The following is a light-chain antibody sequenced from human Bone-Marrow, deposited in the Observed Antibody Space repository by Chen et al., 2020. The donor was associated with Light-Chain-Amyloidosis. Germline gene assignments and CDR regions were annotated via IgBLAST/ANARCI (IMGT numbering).Light chain of an antibody. CDR2: RDT. Sequence: SYELTQPPSVSVSPGQTARITGFGKDLPTKYAYGDQQKPGQAPVLVIHRDTERPSGISERFSGSSSGTTATLTISGVQAEDEADYHCQSADSSGTYEVIFGGGTKLTVL. CDR3: QSADSSGTYEVI. V-gene: IGLV3-25*03. CDR1: DLPTKY. J-gene: IGLJ2*01.